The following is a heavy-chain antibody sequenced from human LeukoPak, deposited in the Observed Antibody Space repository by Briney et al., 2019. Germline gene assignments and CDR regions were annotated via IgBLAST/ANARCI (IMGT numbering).Heavy chain of an antibody. V-gene: IGHV1-2*02. CDR1: GYTFTGYY. J-gene: IGHJ4*02. Sequence: GASVKVSCKASGYTFTGYYMHWVRQAPGQGLEWMGWINPNSGGTNYAQKYQGRITVTRDTYTNTVYMDLSSLRSEDTATYYCARGAPTTRIGAGRSDYWGQGSLLTVAS. D-gene: IGHD5-12*01. CDR3: ARGAPTTRIGAGRSDY. CDR2: INPNSGGT.